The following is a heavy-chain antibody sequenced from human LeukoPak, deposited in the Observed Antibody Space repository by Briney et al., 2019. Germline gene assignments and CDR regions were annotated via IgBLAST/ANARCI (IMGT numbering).Heavy chain of an antibody. CDR3: ARVGFYDFWSGINFFDY. D-gene: IGHD3-3*01. J-gene: IGHJ4*02. CDR1: GFTFSSYS. V-gene: IGHV3-21*01. CDR2: ITSSSST. Sequence: GGSLRLSCAASGFTFSSYSVNWVRQAPGKGLEWVSSITSSSSTYYSDSMKGRFTISRDNAKNSLYLQMNSLRVEDTAVYYCARVGFYDFWSGINFFDYWGQGTLVTVSS.